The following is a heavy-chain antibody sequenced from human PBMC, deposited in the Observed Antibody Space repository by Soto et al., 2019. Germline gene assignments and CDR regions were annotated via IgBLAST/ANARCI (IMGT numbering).Heavy chain of an antibody. CDR2: AHYSGST. D-gene: IGHD1-26*01. CDR3: ARRGLGARLDY. CDR1: GGSITNYY. V-gene: IGHV4-59*01. Sequence: LSLTCTVSGGSITNYYWSWIRQTPGKGLEWVGSAHYSGSTHYNPSLKSRVTTSVDTSKNQISLNLTSVTAADTAVYYCARRGLGARLDYSGQGTLVTVSS. J-gene: IGHJ4*02.